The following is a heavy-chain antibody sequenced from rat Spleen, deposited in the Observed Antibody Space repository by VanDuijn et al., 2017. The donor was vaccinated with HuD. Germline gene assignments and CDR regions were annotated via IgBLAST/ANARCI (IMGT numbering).Heavy chain of an antibody. J-gene: IGHJ2*01. CDR2: IWNDGDT. Sequence: QVQLKESGPGLVQPSQTLSLTCTVSGFSLTTYTVTWVRQPPGKGLEWIGEIWNDGDTYYNSALKSRLSISRDTSKSQVFLKLNILQTEDTAMYFCARDSYYGYRYWGQGVMVTVSS. CDR1: GFSLTTYT. D-gene: IGHD1-7*01. CDR3: ARDSYYGYRY. V-gene: IGHV2-15*01.